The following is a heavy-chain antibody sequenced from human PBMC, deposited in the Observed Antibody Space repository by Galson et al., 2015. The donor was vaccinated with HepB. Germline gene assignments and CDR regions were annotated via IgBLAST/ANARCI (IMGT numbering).Heavy chain of an antibody. J-gene: IGHJ5*02. CDR3: AKDPQKYHYRDNNWFDP. CDR2: ISGSGCST. V-gene: IGHV3-23*01. CDR1: GFTFSSYA. Sequence: SLRLSCAASGFTFSSYAMTWVRQAPGKGLEWVSAISGSGCSTYYADSVKGRFTISRDNSKNTLYLQMNSLRAEDTAVYYCAKDPQKYHYRDNNWFDPWGQGTLVTVSS. D-gene: IGHD2-2*01.